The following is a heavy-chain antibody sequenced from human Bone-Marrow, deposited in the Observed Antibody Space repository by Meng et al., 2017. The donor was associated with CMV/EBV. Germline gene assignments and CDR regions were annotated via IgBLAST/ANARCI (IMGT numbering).Heavy chain of an antibody. CDR2: INEDGSEK. CDR3: ARRYCSSTSCLIDY. Sequence: GGSLRLSCVVSGFSISNYWMSWVRQAPGKGLEWVANINEDGSEKFYVDSVRGRFTISRDKARNSLYLQMNSLRAEDTAVYYCARRYCSSTSCLIDYWGQGTLVTVSS. CDR1: GFSISNYW. V-gene: IGHV3-7*01. J-gene: IGHJ4*02. D-gene: IGHD2-2*01.